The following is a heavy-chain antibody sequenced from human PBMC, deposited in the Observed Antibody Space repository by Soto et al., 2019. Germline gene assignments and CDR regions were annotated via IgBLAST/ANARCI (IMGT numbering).Heavy chain of an antibody. CDR3: ARDPYSRGWFDY. V-gene: IGHV1-18*04. J-gene: IGHJ4*02. D-gene: IGHD6-19*01. CDR1: GYTFTSYG. CDR2: ISVNNGNT. Sequence: QVQLVQSGAEVKKPGASVKVSCKASGYTFTSYGISWVRQAPGQGLEWMGWISVNNGNTSYAQKLQGRVTMTTDTSTSTACMELRSLRSDDTAVDYCARDPYSRGWFDYWGQGTLVTVSS.